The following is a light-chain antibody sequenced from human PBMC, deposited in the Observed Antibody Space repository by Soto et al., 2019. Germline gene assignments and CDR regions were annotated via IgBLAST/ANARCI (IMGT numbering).Light chain of an antibody. Sequence: QSALTQPASVSGSPGQSITISCTGTSSDVGGYKFVSWYQQHPGKVPRLMIYEVSNRPSGVSNRFSGSKSGNTASLTISGLQAEDEADYYCGSYTTSSTLEVFGPGTKVTVL. CDR2: EVS. J-gene: IGLJ1*01. CDR1: SSDVGGYKF. V-gene: IGLV2-14*01. CDR3: GSYTTSSTLEV.